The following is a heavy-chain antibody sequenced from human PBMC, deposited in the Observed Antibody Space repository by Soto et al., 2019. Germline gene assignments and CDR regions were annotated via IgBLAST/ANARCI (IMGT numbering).Heavy chain of an antibody. CDR1: GFTFRNYD. V-gene: IGHV3-13*05. J-gene: IGHJ6*02. Sequence: EAQLVESGGGLVQPGGSLRLSCEASGFTFRNYDMHWVRQGTGKGLEWVSGISAAGDPDYADSVEGRFTISRENAQHSFFLQMNSLRVGDTAVYYCARTDRDFYGLDVGGQGTTVIVSS. CDR2: ISAAGDP. CDR3: ARTDRDFYGLDV.